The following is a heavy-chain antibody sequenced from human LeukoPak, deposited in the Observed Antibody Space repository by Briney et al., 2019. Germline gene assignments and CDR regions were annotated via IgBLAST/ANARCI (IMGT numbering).Heavy chain of an antibody. CDR1: GFTFSSYG. Sequence: GRSLRLSCAASGFTFSSYGMHWVRQAPGKGLEWVAVIWYGGSNKYYADSVKGRFTISRDNSKNTLYLQMNSLRAEDTAVYYCARERYCSSTSCYRGGVYFDYWGQGTLVTVSS. CDR3: ARERYCSSTSCYRGGVYFDY. D-gene: IGHD2-2*02. V-gene: IGHV3-33*01. CDR2: IWYGGSNK. J-gene: IGHJ4*02.